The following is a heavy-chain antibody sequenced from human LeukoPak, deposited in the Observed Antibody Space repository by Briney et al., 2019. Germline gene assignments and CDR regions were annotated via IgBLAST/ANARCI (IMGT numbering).Heavy chain of an antibody. CDR2: INPNSGGT. J-gene: IGHJ5*02. Sequence: ASVKVSCKASGYTFTGYYMHWVRQAPGQGLEWMGWINPNSGGTNYAQKFQGRVTMTRDTSISTAYMELSRLRSDDTAVYYCARSWNYGSWFDPWGQGTLVTVSS. CDR3: ARSWNYGSWFDP. V-gene: IGHV1-2*02. D-gene: IGHD1-7*01. CDR1: GYTFTGYY.